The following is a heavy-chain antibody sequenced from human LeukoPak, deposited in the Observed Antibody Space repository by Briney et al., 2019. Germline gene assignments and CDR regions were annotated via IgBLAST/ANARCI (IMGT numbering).Heavy chain of an antibody. CDR3: ARLSRLDYGSGSYDYYYGMDV. V-gene: IGHV5-51*01. J-gene: IGHJ6*04. D-gene: IGHD3-10*01. CDR2: IYPGDSDT. Sequence: GESLKISCKGSGYSFTSYWIGWVRQMPGRGLEWMGVIYPGDSDTSYSPSFQGQVTISADKSISTAYLQLSSLKASDTAMYYCARLSRLDYGSGSYDYYYGMDVWGKGTTVTVSS. CDR1: GYSFTSYW.